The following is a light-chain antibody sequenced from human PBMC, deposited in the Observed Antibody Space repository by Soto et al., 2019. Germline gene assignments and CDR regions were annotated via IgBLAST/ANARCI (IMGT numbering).Light chain of an antibody. CDR1: SSDVGGYNY. J-gene: IGLJ2*01. V-gene: IGLV2-14*01. CDR2: DVS. Sequence: QSVLPQPASVSGSPGQSITISCTGTSSDVGGYNYVSWYQQHPGKAPKLMIYDVSNRPSGVSNRFSGSKSGNTASLTISGLQADDEDESYCSSYTGSSTIVVFGGGTKLTVL. CDR3: SSYTGSSTIVV.